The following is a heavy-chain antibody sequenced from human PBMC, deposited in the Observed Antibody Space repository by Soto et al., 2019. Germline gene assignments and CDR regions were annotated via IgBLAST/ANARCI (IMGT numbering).Heavy chain of an antibody. J-gene: IGHJ4*02. CDR2: INPSGGST. CDR3: ARGSPKFFTRAFDY. D-gene: IGHD2-15*01. V-gene: IGHV1-46*01. Sequence: RQAPGQGLEWMGIINPSGGSTSYAQKFQGRVTMTRDTSTSTVYMELSSLRSEDTAVYYCARGSPKFFTRAFDYWGQGTLVTVSS.